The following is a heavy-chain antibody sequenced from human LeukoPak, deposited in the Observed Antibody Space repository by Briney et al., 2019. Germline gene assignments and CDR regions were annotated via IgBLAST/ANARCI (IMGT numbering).Heavy chain of an antibody. CDR1: GFTFSSYA. CDR2: ISGSGGGT. Sequence: GGSLRLSCAASGFTFSSYAMSWVRQAPEKGLEWVSTISGSGGGTYYADSVKGRFTISRDNTKNSLYLQMNSLRAEDTAVYYCTREGVDVFDIWGQGTMVTVSS. V-gene: IGHV3-23*01. CDR3: TREGVDVFDI. J-gene: IGHJ3*02. D-gene: IGHD3-10*01.